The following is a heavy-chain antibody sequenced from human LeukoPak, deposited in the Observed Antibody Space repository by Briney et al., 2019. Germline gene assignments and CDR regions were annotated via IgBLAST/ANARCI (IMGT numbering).Heavy chain of an antibody. Sequence: ASVKVSCKASGYTFTGYSIHWVRQAPGQGLEWMGWINPNSGATNYAQKFQGTVTMTRDTSISTAYMKMSRLRSDDTALYYCARGGICSGGSCYSHNYFDPWGQGTLVTVSS. V-gene: IGHV1-2*02. CDR3: ARGGICSGGSCYSHNYFDP. CDR1: GYTFTGYS. CDR2: INPNSGAT. D-gene: IGHD2-15*01. J-gene: IGHJ5*02.